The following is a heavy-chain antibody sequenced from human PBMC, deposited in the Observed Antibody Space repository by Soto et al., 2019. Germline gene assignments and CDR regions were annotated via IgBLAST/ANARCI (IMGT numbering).Heavy chain of an antibody. CDR1: GLTISGKKY. CDR3: AKENSGSYYNWFDP. D-gene: IGHD1-26*01. J-gene: IGHJ5*02. Sequence: GGSLRLSCAAFGLTISGKKYVAWVRQAPGKGLEWVSAISGSGGSTYYADSVKGRFTISRDNSKNTLYLQMNSLRAEDTAVYYCAKENSGSYYNWFDPWGQGTLVTVSS. CDR2: ISGSGGST. V-gene: IGHV3-23*01.